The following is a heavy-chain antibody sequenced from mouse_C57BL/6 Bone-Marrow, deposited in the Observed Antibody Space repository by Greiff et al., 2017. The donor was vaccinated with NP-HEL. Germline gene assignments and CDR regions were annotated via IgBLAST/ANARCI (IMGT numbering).Heavy chain of an antibody. J-gene: IGHJ4*01. CDR3: ARRDRGLDYYAMDY. CDR1: GFTFSDYG. V-gene: IGHV5-17*01. Sequence: EVQVVESGGGLVKPGGSLKLSCAASGFTFSDYGMHWVRQAPEKGLEWVAYISSGSSTIYYADTVKGRFTISRDNAKNTLFLQMTSLRSEDTAMYYCARRDRGLDYYAMDYWGQGTSVTVSS. CDR2: ISSGSSTI.